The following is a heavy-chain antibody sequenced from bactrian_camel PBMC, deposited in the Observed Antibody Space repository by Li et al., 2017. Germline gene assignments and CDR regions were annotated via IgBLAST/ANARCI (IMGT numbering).Heavy chain of an antibody. V-gene: IGHV3-1*01. CDR1: GFTFADYA. D-gene: IGHD5*01. J-gene: IGHJ4*01. Sequence: VQLVESGGGLVQPGGSLRLSCAASGFTFADYAMGWIRQAPGKGLEWLATINYAGDSKYYADSVKGRFIISRDDATATLILQLNSLKTEDTARYYCTPGVYWGQGTQVTVS. CDR2: INYAGDSK. CDR3: TPGVY.